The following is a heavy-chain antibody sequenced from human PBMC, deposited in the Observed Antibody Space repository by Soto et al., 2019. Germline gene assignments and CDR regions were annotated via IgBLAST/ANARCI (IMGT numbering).Heavy chain of an antibody. V-gene: IGHV3-23*01. D-gene: IGHD3-3*01. J-gene: IGHJ4*02. CDR3: AKESDDFWSGYYFLGTLDY. CDR2: ISGSGGST. Sequence: GGSLRLSCAASGFTFSSYAMSWVRQAPGKGLEWVSAISGSGGSTYYADSVKGRFTISRDNSKNTLYLQMNSLRAEDTAVYYCAKESDDFWSGYYFLGTLDYWGQGTLVTVSS. CDR1: GFTFSSYA.